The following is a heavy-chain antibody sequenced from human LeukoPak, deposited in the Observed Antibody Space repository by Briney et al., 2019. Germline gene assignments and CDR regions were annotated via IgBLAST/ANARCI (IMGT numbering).Heavy chain of an antibody. CDR1: GFTFSSYW. J-gene: IGHJ3*02. D-gene: IGHD1-26*01. V-gene: IGHV3-7*01. CDR2: IKQDGSEK. Sequence: QTGGSLRLSCAASGFTFSSYWMSWVRQAPGKGLERVANIKQDGSEKYYVDSVKGRFTISRDNAKNSLYLQMNSLRAEDTAVYYCARDTKLGGGSYLARSGAFDIWGQGTMVTVSS. CDR3: ARDTKLGGGSYLARSGAFDI.